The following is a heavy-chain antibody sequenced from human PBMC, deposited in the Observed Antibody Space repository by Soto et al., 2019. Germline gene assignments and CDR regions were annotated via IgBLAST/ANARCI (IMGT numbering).Heavy chain of an antibody. CDR3: ARGRGWTGIDY. Sequence: QVQLQQWGAGLLKPSETLSLTCAVYGGSFSGYYWSWIRQPPGKGLEWIGEINHSGSTNYNPSLKSRVTISVVTSKNQFPLKLISVTAADTAVYYWARGRGWTGIDYCDHGTLVTVSS. CDR2: INHSGST. V-gene: IGHV4-34*01. J-gene: IGHJ4*01. D-gene: IGHD2-15*01. CDR1: GGSFSGYY.